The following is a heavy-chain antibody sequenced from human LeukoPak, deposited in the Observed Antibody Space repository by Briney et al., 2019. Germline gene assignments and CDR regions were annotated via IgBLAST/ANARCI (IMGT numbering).Heavy chain of an antibody. CDR2: IYHSGST. CDR3: ASFHSSGWYYFDY. J-gene: IGHJ4*02. V-gene: IGHV4-30-2*01. CDR1: GGSFSGYS. Sequence: SETLSLTCAVYGGSFSGYSWSWIRQPPGKGLEWIGYIYHSGSTYYNPSLKSRVTISVDRSKNQFSLKLSSVTAADTAVYYCASFHSSGWYYFDYWGQGTLVTVSS. D-gene: IGHD6-19*01.